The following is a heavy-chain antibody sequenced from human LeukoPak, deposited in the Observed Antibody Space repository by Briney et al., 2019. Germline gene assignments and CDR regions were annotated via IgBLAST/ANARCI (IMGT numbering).Heavy chain of an antibody. Sequence: SETLSLTCTVSGGYISLCYWSSIRQPPGKGLEWIGYIYYSGSTNYNPSLKSRVTISVDTSKNQFSLKLSSVTAADMAVYYCARTRPYDYVWGSYRPPWSYYFDYWGQGTLVTVSS. V-gene: IGHV4-59*01. CDR1: GGYISLCY. CDR3: ARTRPYDYVWGSYRPPWSYYFDY. J-gene: IGHJ4*02. D-gene: IGHD3-16*01. CDR2: IYYSGST.